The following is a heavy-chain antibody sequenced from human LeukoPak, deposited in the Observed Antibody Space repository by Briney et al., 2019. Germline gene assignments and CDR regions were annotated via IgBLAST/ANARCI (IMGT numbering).Heavy chain of an antibody. CDR3: ARDFRDIVATIIQYYFDY. Sequence: GASVKVSCKASGYTFTSYGISWVRQAPGQGLEWVGWISAYNGNTNYAQKLQGRVTMTTDTSTSTAYMELRSLRSDDTAVYYCARDFRDIVATIIQYYFDYWGQGTLVTVSS. D-gene: IGHD5-12*01. CDR2: ISAYNGNT. CDR1: GYTFTSYG. J-gene: IGHJ4*02. V-gene: IGHV1-18*04.